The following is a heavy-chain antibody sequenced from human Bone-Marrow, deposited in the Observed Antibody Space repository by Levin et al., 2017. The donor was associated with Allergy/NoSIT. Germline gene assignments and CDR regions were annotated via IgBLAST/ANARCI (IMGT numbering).Heavy chain of an antibody. Sequence: GESLKISCAASGFTFVDYTLTWVRQAPGKGLEWVSSISPSSTYTYYADSLRGRFTISRDNAKNSLYLQINSLRAEDTAIYYCARDLGSTGWYPAYFDHWGRGTLLSVSP. CDR2: ISPSSTYT. CDR3: ARDLGSTGWYPAYFDH. CDR1: GFTFVDYT. D-gene: IGHD6-19*01. V-gene: IGHV3-21*01. J-gene: IGHJ2*01.